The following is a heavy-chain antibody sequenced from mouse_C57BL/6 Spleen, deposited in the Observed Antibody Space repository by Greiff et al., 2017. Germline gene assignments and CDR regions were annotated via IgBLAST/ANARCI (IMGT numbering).Heavy chain of an antibody. Sequence: EVKLQQSGPELVKPGASVKISCKASGYTFTDYYMNWVKQSHGKSLEWIGDINPNNGGTSYNQKFKGKATLTVDKSSSTAYMELRSLTSEDSAVYYCARPPDGYYYFDYWGQGTTLTVSS. CDR3: ARPPDGYYYFDY. D-gene: IGHD2-3*01. V-gene: IGHV1-26*01. CDR1: GYTFTDYY. J-gene: IGHJ2*01. CDR2: INPNNGGT.